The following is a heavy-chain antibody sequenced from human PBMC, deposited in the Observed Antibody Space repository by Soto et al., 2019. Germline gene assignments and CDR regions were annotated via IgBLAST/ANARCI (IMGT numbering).Heavy chain of an antibody. J-gene: IGHJ6*02. D-gene: IGHD2-15*01. V-gene: IGHV5-51*01. CDR3: ARDSPYCSGGSCYSGVYYYGMDV. CDR1: GYSFTSYW. CDR2: IYPGDSDT. Sequence: GESLKISCKGSGYSFTSYWIGWVRQMPGKGLEWMGIIYPGDSDTRYSPSFQGQVTISADKSISTAYLQWSSLKASDTAMYYCARDSPYCSGGSCYSGVYYYGMDVWGQGTTVTVSS.